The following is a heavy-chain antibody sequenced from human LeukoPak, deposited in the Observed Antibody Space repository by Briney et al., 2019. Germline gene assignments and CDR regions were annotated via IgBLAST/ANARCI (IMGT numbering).Heavy chain of an antibody. CDR2: FDPEDGET. Sequence: ASVKVSCKVSGYTLTELSMHWVRQAPGRGLEWVGGFDPEDGETIYAQKFQGRVTMTEDTSTDTAYMELSSLRPEDTAVYYCATDRYDILTGYYYRYFDYWGQGTLVTVSS. J-gene: IGHJ4*02. V-gene: IGHV1-24*01. CDR3: ATDRYDILTGYYYRYFDY. CDR1: GYTLTELS. D-gene: IGHD3-9*01.